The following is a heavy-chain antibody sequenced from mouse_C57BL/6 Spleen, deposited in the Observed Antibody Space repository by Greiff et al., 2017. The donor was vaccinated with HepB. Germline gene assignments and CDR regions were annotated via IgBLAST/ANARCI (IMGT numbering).Heavy chain of an antibody. CDR1: GFTFSDYG. V-gene: IGHV5-17*01. J-gene: IGHJ4*01. CDR2: ISSGSSTI. D-gene: IGHD1-1*01. CDR3: ASDYGVARAMDY. Sequence: EVQLVESGGGLVKPGGSLKLSCAASGFTFSDYGMHWVRQAPEKGLEWVAYISSGSSTIYYADTVKGRFTISRDNAKNTLFLQMTSLRSEDTAMYFCASDYGVARAMDYWGQGTSVTVSS.